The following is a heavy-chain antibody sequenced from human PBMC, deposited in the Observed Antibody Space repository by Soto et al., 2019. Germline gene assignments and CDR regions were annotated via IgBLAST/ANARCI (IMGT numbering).Heavy chain of an antibody. CDR1: GGTFSSYT. D-gene: IGHD4-4*01. CDR3: ASSIPTVPPRRQFDY. CDR2: IIPILGIA. Sequence: QVQLVQSGAEVKKPGSSVKVSCKASGGTFSSYTISWVRQAPGQGLEWMGRIIPILGIANYAQKFQGRVTITADKSTSTAYMELSSLRSEDTAVYYCASSIPTVPPRRQFDYWGQGSLVTVSS. V-gene: IGHV1-69*02. J-gene: IGHJ4*02.